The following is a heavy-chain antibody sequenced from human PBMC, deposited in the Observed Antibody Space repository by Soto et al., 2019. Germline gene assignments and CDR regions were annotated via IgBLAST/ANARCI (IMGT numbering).Heavy chain of an antibody. Sequence: QVQLVESGGGVVQPGRSLRLSCAASGFTFSRHGMHWVRQAPGKGLEWVAVIWFDGSNNYYADSVKGRFTISRDNSKNTLFLQMNSLRVEDTAVYYCVRVVGMGYSGDFWGQGTLVTVSS. CDR3: VRVVGMGYSGDF. CDR2: IWFDGSNN. J-gene: IGHJ4*02. CDR1: GFTFSRHG. D-gene: IGHD5-12*01. V-gene: IGHV3-33*01.